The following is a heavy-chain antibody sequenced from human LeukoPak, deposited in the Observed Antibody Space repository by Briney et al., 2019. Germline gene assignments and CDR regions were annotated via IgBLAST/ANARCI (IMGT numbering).Heavy chain of an antibody. CDR1: GYTLTELS. D-gene: IGHD2-15*01. CDR3: ATGPSRHWVVVPDS. CDR2: FDPDDGET. V-gene: IGHV1-24*01. J-gene: IGHJ4*02. Sequence: ASVKVSCKVSGYTLTELSTHWVRHSPERGLEWMGGFDPDDGETIYAQKFQGRVTMTEDTSTDTAYMELSSLRSEDTAVYYCATGPSRHWVVVPDSWGQGTLVTVSS.